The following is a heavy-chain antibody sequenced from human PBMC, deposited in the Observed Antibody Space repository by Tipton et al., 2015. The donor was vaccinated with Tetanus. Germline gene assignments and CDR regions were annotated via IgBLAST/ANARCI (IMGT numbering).Heavy chain of an antibody. Sequence: LRLSCVTSGFTFSGSPIHWVRQASGKGLEWVGEVNQSGSTKYNPSFNSRAAISVDTSKSQFSLRVRSVTAADTAVYYCARGRTMSGVVAPFDLWGQGTQVTVSS. D-gene: IGHD3-3*01. CDR2: VNQSGST. CDR1: GFTFSGSP. J-gene: IGHJ4*02. CDR3: ARGRTMSGVVAPFDL. V-gene: IGHV4-34*01.